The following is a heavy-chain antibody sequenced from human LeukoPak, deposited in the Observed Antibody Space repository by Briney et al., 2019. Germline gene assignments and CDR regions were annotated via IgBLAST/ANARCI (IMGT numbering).Heavy chain of an antibody. CDR1: GFTFSSYA. J-gene: IGHJ4*02. V-gene: IGHV3-23*01. Sequence: PGXXLRLSCAASGFTFSSYAMSWVRQAPGKGVEWGSAISGSGGSTYYADSGKGGFTIYRENTKNTVYLQMNSLRAEDTAVYYCAKMGTTIFGVVIMDSFDYWGQGTLVTVSS. D-gene: IGHD3-3*01. CDR2: ISGSGGST. CDR3: AKMGTTIFGVVIMDSFDY.